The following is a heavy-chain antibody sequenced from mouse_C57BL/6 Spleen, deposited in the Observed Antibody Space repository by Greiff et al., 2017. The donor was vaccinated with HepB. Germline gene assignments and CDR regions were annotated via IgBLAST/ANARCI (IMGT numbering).Heavy chain of an antibody. Sequence: VQLQQPGAELVKPGASVKMSCKASGYTFTSYWITWVKQRPGQGLEWIGDIYPGSGSTNYNEKFKSKATLTVDTSSSTAYMQLSSLTSEDSAVYYCAPYYGSSFDFDYWGQGTTRTVSS. CDR3: APYYGSSFDFDY. V-gene: IGHV1-55*01. J-gene: IGHJ2*01. CDR1: GYTFTSYW. CDR2: IYPGSGST. D-gene: IGHD1-1*01.